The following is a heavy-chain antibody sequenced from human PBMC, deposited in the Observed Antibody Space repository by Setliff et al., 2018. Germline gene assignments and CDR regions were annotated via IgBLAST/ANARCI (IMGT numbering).Heavy chain of an antibody. CDR1: GLSISTNRYY. D-gene: IGHD3-3*01. CDR2: MHSDGAT. J-gene: IGHJ6*03. CDR3: ARMSGFQYIDV. Sequence: PSETLSLTCTVSGLSISTNRYYWGWLRQPPGRGLELIGLMHSDGATYSNPSLQSRVTLSLDASRSQFSLALTSVTAEDTAVYYCARMSGFQYIDVWDKGTTVTVSS. V-gene: IGHV4-39*07.